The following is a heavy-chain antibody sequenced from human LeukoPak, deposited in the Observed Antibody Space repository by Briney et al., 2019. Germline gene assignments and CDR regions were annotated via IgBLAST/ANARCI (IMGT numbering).Heavy chain of an antibody. CDR2: IYYSGNT. D-gene: IGHD7-27*01. J-gene: IGHJ4*02. CDR1: GDSISTSNSY. V-gene: IGHV4-39*07. Sequence: SETLSLTCTVSGDSISTSNSYWGWIRQPPGKGLEWIGSIYYSGNTYYNASLKSRVTISVDTSKNQFSLKVTSVTAADTALYYCGRSTGFVHFDHWGQGTLVTVSS. CDR3: GRSTGFVHFDH.